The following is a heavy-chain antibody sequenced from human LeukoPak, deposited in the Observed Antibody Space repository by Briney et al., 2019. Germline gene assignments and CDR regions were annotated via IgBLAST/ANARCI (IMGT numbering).Heavy chain of an antibody. CDR2: ISENGEST. D-gene: IGHD4-17*01. V-gene: IGHV3-23*01. CDR1: GFTFNTYA. J-gene: IGHJ4*02. CDR3: ASYFHYGDYASLWY. Sequence: GGSLRLSCAASGFTFNTYAMSWVRQTPGKGLEWVSSISENGESTYYADSVKGRFTISRDNSRNTLYLQMNSLRAEDTAVYYCASYFHYGDYASLWYWGQGTLVTVSS.